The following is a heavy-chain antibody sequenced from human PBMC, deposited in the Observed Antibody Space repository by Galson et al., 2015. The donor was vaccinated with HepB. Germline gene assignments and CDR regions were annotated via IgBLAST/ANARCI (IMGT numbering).Heavy chain of an antibody. CDR2: IWDDGSNT. CDR1: GFTFSSYG. J-gene: IGHJ6*03. D-gene: IGHD6-19*01. Sequence: SLRLSCAASGFTFSSYGMHWVRQAPGKGLEWVAAIWDDGSNTYYADSVKGRFTISRDNSKNTLYLQMNSLRAEDTAVYYCARDTRGISGRYLGYMDVWGKGTTVTVSS. V-gene: IGHV3-33*01. CDR3: ARDTRGISGRYLGYMDV.